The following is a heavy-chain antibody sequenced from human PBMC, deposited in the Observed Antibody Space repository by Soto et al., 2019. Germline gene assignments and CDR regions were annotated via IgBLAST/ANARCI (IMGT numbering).Heavy chain of an antibody. V-gene: IGHV4-39*01. CDR1: GGSVISSSYY. CDR2: IHYSGST. Sequence: QLQLQESGPGLVKPSETLSLTCSVSGGSVISSSYYWGWIRQSPGKGLEWIGSIHYSGSTYYSPSLNSRVTISVDTSKNQFSLNLNSVTAADTAVYYCARRVYTGYNGYGPPYGMDIWGQGTTVTVSS. J-gene: IGHJ6*02. D-gene: IGHD5-12*01. CDR3: ARRVYTGYNGYGPPYGMDI.